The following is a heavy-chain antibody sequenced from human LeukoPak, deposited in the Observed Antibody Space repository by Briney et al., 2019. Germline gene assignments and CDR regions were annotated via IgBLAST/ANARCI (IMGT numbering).Heavy chain of an antibody. V-gene: IGHV1-18*04. J-gene: IGHJ4*02. CDR3: ARSCSSTSCYAAFDY. Sequence: ASVTVSCKASGYTFTSYGISWVRQAPGQGLEWMGWISAYNGNTNYAQKLQGRVTMTTDTSTSTAYMELRSLRSDDTALYYRARSCSSTSCYAAFDYWGQGTLVTVSS. D-gene: IGHD2-2*01. CDR1: GYTFTSYG. CDR2: ISAYNGNT.